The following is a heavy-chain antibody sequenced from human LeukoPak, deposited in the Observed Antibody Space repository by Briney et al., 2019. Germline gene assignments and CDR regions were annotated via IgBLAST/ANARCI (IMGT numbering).Heavy chain of an antibody. J-gene: IGHJ6*03. V-gene: IGHV3-23*01. CDR2: ISGSGGST. Sequence: GGSLSLSCAASGFTFSSYAMSWVRQAPGKGLEWVSAISGSGGSTYYADSVKGRFTISRDNSKNTLYLQMNSLRAEDTAVYYCAKDSGYDSSYYYYMDVWGKGTTVTVSS. CDR3: AKDSGYDSSYYYYMDV. CDR1: GFTFSSYA. D-gene: IGHD5-12*01.